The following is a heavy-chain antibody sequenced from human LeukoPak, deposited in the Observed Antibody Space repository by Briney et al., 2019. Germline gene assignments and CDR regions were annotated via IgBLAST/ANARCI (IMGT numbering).Heavy chain of an antibody. CDR2: IIPIFGTA. V-gene: IGHV1-69*13. CDR3: ARDRGRWLQDDAFGI. J-gene: IGHJ3*02. Sequence: AASVKVSCKASGGTFSSYAISWVRQAPGQGLEWMGGIIPIFGTANYAQKFQGRVTITADESTSTAYMELSSLRSEDTAVYYCARDRGRWLQDDAFGIWGQGTMVTVSS. CDR1: GGTFSSYA. D-gene: IGHD5-24*01.